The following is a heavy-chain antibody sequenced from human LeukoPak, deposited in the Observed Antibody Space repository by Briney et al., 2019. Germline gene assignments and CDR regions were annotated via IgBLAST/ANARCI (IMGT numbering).Heavy chain of an antibody. CDR2: IIPIFGTA. CDR1: GGTFSSYA. D-gene: IGHD6-19*01. J-gene: IGHJ6*03. CDR3: ARVRTSAAGSYYYYYYMDV. Sequence: SVKVSCKASGGTFSSYAISWVRQAPGQGLEWMGGIIPIFGTANYAQKFQGRVTITTDESTSTAYMELSSLRSEDTAVYYCARVRTSAAGSYYYYYYMDVWGKGTTVTVSS. V-gene: IGHV1-69*05.